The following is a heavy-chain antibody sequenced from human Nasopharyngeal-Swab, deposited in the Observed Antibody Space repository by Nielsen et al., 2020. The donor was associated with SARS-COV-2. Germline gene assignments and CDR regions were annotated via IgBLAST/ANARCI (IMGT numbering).Heavy chain of an antibody. CDR3: ARAKDGGKGFYFDY. Sequence: ASVKVSCKASGYTFTSYAMHWVRQAPGQRLEWMGWINAGSGNTKYSQKFQGRVTITRDTSASTAYMELSSLRSEDTAVYYCARAKDGGKGFYFDYWGQGTLVTVSS. D-gene: IGHD4-23*01. J-gene: IGHJ4*02. V-gene: IGHV1-3*01. CDR1: GYTFTSYA. CDR2: INAGSGNT.